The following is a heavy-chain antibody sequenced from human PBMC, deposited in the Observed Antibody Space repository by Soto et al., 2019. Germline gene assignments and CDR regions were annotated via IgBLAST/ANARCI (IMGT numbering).Heavy chain of an antibody. D-gene: IGHD3-3*01. J-gene: IGHJ6*02. CDR1: GYTFTGYY. CDR3: ARAFDGFWSGYRSGGMDV. CDR2: INPNSGGT. Sequence: ASVKVSCKASGYTFTGYYMHWVRQAPGQGLEWMGWINPNSGGTNYAQKFQGWVTMTRDASISTAYMELSRLRSDDTAVYYCARAFDGFWSGYRSGGMDVWGQGTTVTVSS. V-gene: IGHV1-2*04.